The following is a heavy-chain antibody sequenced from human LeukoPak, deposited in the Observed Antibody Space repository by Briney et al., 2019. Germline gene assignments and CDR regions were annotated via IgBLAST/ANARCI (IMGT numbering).Heavy chain of an antibody. V-gene: IGHV3-11*01. Sequence: GGSLRLSCAASGFTFSDYYMSWIRQAPGKGLEWVSYISSSGSTIYYADSVKGRFTISRDNAKNSLYLQMNSLRAEDTAVYYCARDLPPPYSSGWYDYYYMDVWGKGTTVTVS. CDR2: ISSSGSTI. CDR3: ARDLPPPYSSGWYDYYYMDV. CDR1: GFTFSDYY. D-gene: IGHD6-19*01. J-gene: IGHJ6*03.